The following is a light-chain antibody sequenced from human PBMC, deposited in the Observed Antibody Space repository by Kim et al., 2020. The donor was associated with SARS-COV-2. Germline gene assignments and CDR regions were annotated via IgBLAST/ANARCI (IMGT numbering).Light chain of an antibody. Sequence: DIQMTQSPSTLSASVGDRVTIPCRASQSISSWLAWYQQKPGKAPKLLIYKASSLESGVPSRFSGSGSGTEFTLTISSLQPDDFATYYCQQYNSYSPTFGGGTKVDIK. J-gene: IGKJ4*02. CDR2: KAS. V-gene: IGKV1-5*03. CDR1: QSISSW. CDR3: QQYNSYSPT.